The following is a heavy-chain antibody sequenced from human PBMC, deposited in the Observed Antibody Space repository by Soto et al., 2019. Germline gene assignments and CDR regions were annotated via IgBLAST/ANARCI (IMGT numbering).Heavy chain of an antibody. J-gene: IGHJ5*02. CDR1: GFTFSSYG. CDR3: ARDLGGSYDNWFDP. CDR2: IWYDGSNK. V-gene: IGHV3-33*01. D-gene: IGHD1-26*01. Sequence: QVQLVESGGGVVQPGRSLRLSCAASGFTFSSYGMHWVRQAPGKGLEWVAVIWYDGSNKYYADSVKGRFTISRDNSKNTLYLQMNSLRAEDTAVYYCARDLGGSYDNWFDPWGKGTLVTVSS.